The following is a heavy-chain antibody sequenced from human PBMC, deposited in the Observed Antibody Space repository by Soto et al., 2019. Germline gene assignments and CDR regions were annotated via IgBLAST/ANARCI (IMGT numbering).Heavy chain of an antibody. D-gene: IGHD2-15*01. Sequence: ISYKASGGTFISYAITWVRQAPGQGLEWMGGIIPIFGTAKYSQKFQGRVTITRDTSASTAYMELSSLRSEDTAVYYCARDLGGWPDYWGQGTLVTVSS. V-gene: IGHV1-69*05. CDR1: GGTFISYA. CDR2: IIPIFGTA. J-gene: IGHJ4*02. CDR3: ARDLGGWPDY.